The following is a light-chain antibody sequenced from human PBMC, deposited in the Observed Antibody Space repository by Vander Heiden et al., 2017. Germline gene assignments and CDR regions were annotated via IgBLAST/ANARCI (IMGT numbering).Light chain of an antibody. CDR2: EVR. J-gene: IGLJ3*02. CDR3: CSYAGSRWV. V-gene: IGLV2-23*02. CDR1: SSGVATSDL. Sequence: QSALPQPASVSGPPGQSITISCTGTSSGVATSDLVFWNQQDPGKAPNLMIDEVRKRPSGVSNRFSGSESCNTPALTISGLQAEDEADYYCCSYAGSRWVFGGGTKLTVL.